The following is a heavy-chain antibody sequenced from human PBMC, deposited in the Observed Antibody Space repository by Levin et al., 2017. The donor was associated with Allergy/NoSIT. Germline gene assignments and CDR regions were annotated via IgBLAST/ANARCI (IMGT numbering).Heavy chain of an antibody. Sequence: SETLSLTCVVSGGSIITNAWWSWVRQPPGKGLEWIGEIYHNGNPNYNPSLKSRVTISVDKSKNQFSLKLSSVTAADTAVYYCARKPTTTDWFDPWGQGTLVTVSS. CDR1: GGSIITNAW. J-gene: IGHJ5*02. CDR3: ARKPTTTDWFDP. V-gene: IGHV4/OR15-8*01. D-gene: IGHD1-1*01. CDR2: IYHNGNP.